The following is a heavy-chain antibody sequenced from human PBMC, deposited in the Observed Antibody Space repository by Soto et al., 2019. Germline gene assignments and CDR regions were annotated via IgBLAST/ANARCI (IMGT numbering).Heavy chain of an antibody. CDR3: ARALGWVGATKLDY. V-gene: IGHV1-46*01. CDR2: INPSGGST. J-gene: IGHJ4*02. D-gene: IGHD1-26*01. CDR1: GYTFTSYY. Sequence: QVQLVQSGAEVKKPGASVKVSCKASGYTFTSYYMHWVRQAPGQGLEWMGIINPSGGSTSYAQKFQGSVSMTRDTSTSTVYMELSRLGSEDTAVYCCARALGWVGATKLDYWGQGTLVTVAS.